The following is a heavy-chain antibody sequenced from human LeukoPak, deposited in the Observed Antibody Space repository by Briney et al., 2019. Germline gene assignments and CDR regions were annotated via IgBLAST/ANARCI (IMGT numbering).Heavy chain of an antibody. CDR1: GFTFSSYE. Sequence: GGSLRLSCAASGFTFSSYEMNWVRQAPGKGLEWVPYISSSGSTIYYADSVKGRFTISRDNAKNSLYLQMNSLRAEDTAVYYCAKQQLDQIDYWGQGTLVTVSS. J-gene: IGHJ4*02. V-gene: IGHV3-48*03. D-gene: IGHD6-13*01. CDR2: ISSSGSTI. CDR3: AKQQLDQIDY.